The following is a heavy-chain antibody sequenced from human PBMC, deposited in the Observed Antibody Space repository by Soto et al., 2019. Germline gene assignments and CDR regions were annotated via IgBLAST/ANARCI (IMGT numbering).Heavy chain of an antibody. CDR3: ARALMGYDFWSGYPHFDY. V-gene: IGHV4-30-2*01. CDR2: IYHSGST. Sequence: SETLSLTCAVSGGSISSGGYSWSWIRQPPGKGLEWIGYIYHSGSTYYNPSLKSRVTISVDRSKNQFSLKLSSVTAADTAVYYCARALMGYDFWSGYPHFDYWGQGTLVTVS. D-gene: IGHD3-3*01. CDR1: GGSISSGGYS. J-gene: IGHJ4*02.